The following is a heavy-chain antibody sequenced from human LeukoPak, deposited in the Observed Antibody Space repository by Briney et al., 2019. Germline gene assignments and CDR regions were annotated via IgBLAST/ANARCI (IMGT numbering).Heavy chain of an antibody. D-gene: IGHD2-2*01. CDR1: GFTFSSYA. CDR3: AKDVMDCSSTSCYYYYYMDV. CDR2: ISGSGGST. V-gene: IGHV3-23*01. Sequence: PGGSLRLSCAASGFTFSSYAMSWVRQAPGKRLEWVSAISGSGGSTYYADSVKGRFTISRDNSKNTLYLQMNSLRAEDTAVYYCAKDVMDCSSTSCYYYYYMDVWGKGTTVTVSS. J-gene: IGHJ6*03.